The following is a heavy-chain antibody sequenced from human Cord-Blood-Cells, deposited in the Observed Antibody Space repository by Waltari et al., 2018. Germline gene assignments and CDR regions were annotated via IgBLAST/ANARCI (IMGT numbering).Heavy chain of an antibody. CDR3: ARCTTNHAFDI. CDR2: IKHSGST. CDR1: GGSFSGYY. V-gene: IGHV4-34*01. D-gene: IGHD1-1*01. J-gene: IGHJ3*02. Sequence: QVQLQQWGAGLLKPSETLSLTCAVYGGSFSGYYWRWVRQPPGEGLERIGEIKHSGSTNYNPAPKSRVTRSVDTSKNQFSLKLSSVTAADTAVYYCARCTTNHAFDIWGQGTMVTVSS.